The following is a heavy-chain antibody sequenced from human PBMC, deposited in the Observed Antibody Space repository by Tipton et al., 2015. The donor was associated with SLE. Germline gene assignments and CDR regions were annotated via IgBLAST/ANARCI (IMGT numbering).Heavy chain of an antibody. CDR3: AKDMVATILGPFDY. CDR1: GFTFSNYG. Sequence: GSLRLSCEASGFTFSNYGMHWVRQAPGKGLEWVGVIRYDGRNKYYADSVKGRFTISRDNYKNTLYLQMNSLRGEDTAVYYCAKDMVATILGPFDYWGQGTLVTVSS. J-gene: IGHJ4*02. V-gene: IGHV3-30*02. D-gene: IGHD5-12*01. CDR2: IRYDGRNK.